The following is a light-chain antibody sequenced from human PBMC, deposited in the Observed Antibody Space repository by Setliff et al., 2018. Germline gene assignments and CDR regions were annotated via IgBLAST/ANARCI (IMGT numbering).Light chain of an antibody. CDR3: LQGYDWPFT. CDR2: GTS. CDR1: QSVSSN. Sequence: EIVMTQSPATLSVSPGGRATLSCRASQSVSSNLAWYQQKPGQAPRLLIYGTSTRATDIPAGFSASGSGTDFTLTISSLQSEDFAVYYCLQGYDWPFTSGGGTKVDIK. J-gene: IGKJ4*01. V-gene: IGKV3-15*01.